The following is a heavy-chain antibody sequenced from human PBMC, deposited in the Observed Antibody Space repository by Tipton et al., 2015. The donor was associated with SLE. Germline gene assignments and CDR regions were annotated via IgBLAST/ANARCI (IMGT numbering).Heavy chain of an antibody. J-gene: IGHJ2*01. D-gene: IGHD3-10*01. CDR1: GFTLSEYY. V-gene: IGHV3-72*01. CDR2: AGKKTNSYTT. Sequence: GSLRLSCAASGFTLSEYYMDWVRQATGKGPEWVGRAGKKTNSYTTEYAASVKGRFTISRDDSKNSLYLQMNSLETEDTAVYYCVKDSGRGWYFDLWGRGTLVTVSS. CDR3: VKDSGRGWYFDL.